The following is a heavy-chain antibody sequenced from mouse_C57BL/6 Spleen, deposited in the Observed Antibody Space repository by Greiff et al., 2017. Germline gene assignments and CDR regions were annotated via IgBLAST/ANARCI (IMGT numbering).Heavy chain of an antibody. V-gene: IGHV14-4*01. CDR1: GYNITDDY. CDR2: IDPENGDT. CDR3: TYGNFDY. J-gene: IGHJ2*01. D-gene: IGHD2-10*02. Sequence: VQLQQSGAELVRPGASVKLSCTASGYNITDDYMHWVKQRPEQGLEWIGWIDPENGDTEYASKFQGKATITEDTSSNTAYLQLSSRTSEDTAVYDCTYGNFDYWGQGTTLTVSS.